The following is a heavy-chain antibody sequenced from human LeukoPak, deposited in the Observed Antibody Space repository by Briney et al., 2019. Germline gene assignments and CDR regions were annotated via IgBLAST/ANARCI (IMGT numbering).Heavy chain of an antibody. J-gene: IGHJ4*02. D-gene: IGHD1-1*01. V-gene: IGHV3-30*02. CDR2: IRYDGSNK. Sequence: PGGSLRLSCAASGFTFSSYGMHWVRQAPGKGLEWVAFIRYDGSNKYYADSVKGRFTISRDNSKDTLYLQMNSLRAEDAAVYYCAKALEGDFDYWGQGTLVTVSS. CDR3: AKALEGDFDY. CDR1: GFTFSSYG.